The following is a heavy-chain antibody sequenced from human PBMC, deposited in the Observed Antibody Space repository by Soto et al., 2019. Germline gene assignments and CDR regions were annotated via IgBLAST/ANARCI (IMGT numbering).Heavy chain of an antibody. D-gene: IGHD3-9*01. CDR1: GFSLSTSGMC. Sequence: GSGPTLVNPTQTLTLTCTFSGFSLSTSGMCVSWIRQPPGKALEWLALIDWDDDKYYSTSLKTRLTISKDTSKNQVVLTMTNMDPVDTATYYCARIPSYYDILTGLYYYYGMDFWGQGTTVTVSS. CDR2: IDWDDDK. J-gene: IGHJ6*02. V-gene: IGHV2-70*01. CDR3: ARIPSYYDILTGLYYYYGMDF.